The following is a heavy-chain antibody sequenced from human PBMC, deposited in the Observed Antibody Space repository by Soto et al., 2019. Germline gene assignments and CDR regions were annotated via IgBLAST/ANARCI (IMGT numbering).Heavy chain of an antibody. V-gene: IGHV1-69*13. CDR1: GGTFSSYG. J-gene: IGHJ5*02. D-gene: IGHD6-13*01. Sequence: SGKVSCKASGGTFSSYGISWVRQAAGEGLEWMGGRIPIFGTANDAQKMRGRGTITADESTRTAYMELSSLRSEAPAVYYSARPSKPSSSSWHGFDPWRQGTLVTVSS. CDR3: ARPSKPSSSSWHGFDP. CDR2: RIPIFGTA.